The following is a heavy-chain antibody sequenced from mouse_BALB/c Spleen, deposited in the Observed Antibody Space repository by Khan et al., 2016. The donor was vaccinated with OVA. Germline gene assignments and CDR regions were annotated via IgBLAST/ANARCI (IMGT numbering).Heavy chain of an antibody. CDR3: VRDGAYHRNDGWFAY. V-gene: IGHV1-4*01. CDR2: INPSNGYT. Sequence: QVQLKQSGAELARPGASVKMSCKASGYTFTSYTIHWIKERPGQGLEWIGYINPSNGYTNYNQKFKDKATLTTDKSSTTAYLQLSSLTSDDSAVYNCVRDGAYHRNDGWFAYWGQGTLVPVSA. CDR1: GYTFTSYT. J-gene: IGHJ3*01. D-gene: IGHD2-14*01.